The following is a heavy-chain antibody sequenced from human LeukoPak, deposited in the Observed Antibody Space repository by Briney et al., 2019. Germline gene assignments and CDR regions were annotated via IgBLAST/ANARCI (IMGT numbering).Heavy chain of an antibody. V-gene: IGHV3-21*01. Sequence: PGGSLRLSCAASGFTFSSYSMNWVCQAPGKGLEWVSSISSESSFIYYADSLKGRFTISRDNAKNSLFLRMNSLRAEDTAVYYCARNYDYWGQGTLVTVSS. CDR2: ISSESSFI. CDR1: GFTFSSYS. D-gene: IGHD1-7*01. CDR3: ARNYDY. J-gene: IGHJ4*02.